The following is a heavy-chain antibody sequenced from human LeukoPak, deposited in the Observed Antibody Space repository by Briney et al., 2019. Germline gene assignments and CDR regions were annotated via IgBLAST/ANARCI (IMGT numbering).Heavy chain of an antibody. CDR2: INHNGNVN. J-gene: IGHJ6*02. V-gene: IGHV3-7*03. Sequence: GGSLRLSCAASGFTFSSYWMNWARQAPGKGLEWVASINHNGNVNYYVDSVKGRFTISRDNAKNSLYLQMSNLRAEDTAVYYCARDLRYSSSWYAHYYYYGMDVWGQGTTVTVSS. CDR3: ARDLRYSSSWYAHYYYYGMDV. D-gene: IGHD6-13*01. CDR1: GFTFSSYW.